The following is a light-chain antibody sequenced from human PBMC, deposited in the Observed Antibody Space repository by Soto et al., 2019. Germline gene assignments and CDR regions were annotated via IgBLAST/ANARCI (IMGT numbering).Light chain of an antibody. V-gene: IGKV1-39*01. J-gene: IGKJ4*01. Sequence: DIQMTQSPSSLSASVGDRVTITCRASQSIRSYLNWYQQKPGKAPKLLIYAASSLQSGVPSRFSGSGSGTDLTLTISSLQPEDFATYYCQQSYSTPQLTFGGGTKVEIK. CDR1: QSIRSY. CDR3: QQSYSTPQLT. CDR2: AAS.